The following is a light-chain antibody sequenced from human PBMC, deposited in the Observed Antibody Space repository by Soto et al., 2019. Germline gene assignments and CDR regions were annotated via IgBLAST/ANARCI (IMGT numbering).Light chain of an antibody. Sequence: QSALTQPASVSGSPGQSITISCTGTSSDVGGYNYVSWYQQHPGKAPKLMIYDVSNRPSGVSNRFSGSKSCNTASLTISGLQAEDEADYYCSSSTSSSTLVVFGGGTKLTVL. CDR2: DVS. J-gene: IGLJ2*01. V-gene: IGLV2-14*01. CDR1: SSDVGGYNY. CDR3: SSSTSSSTLVV.